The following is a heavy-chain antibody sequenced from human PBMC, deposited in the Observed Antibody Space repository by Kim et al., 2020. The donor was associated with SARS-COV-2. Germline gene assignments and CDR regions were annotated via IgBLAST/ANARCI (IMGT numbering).Heavy chain of an antibody. Sequence: QTLSLTCAISGGSVSGKSAGWNWIRQSPSRGLEWLGRTYYRSKWYNEYALSVKSRITINPDTSKNQFSLQLNSVTPEDTAVYYCARDGRSWYFDLWGRGTLVIVSS. V-gene: IGHV6-1*01. J-gene: IGHJ2*01. CDR3: ARDGRSWYFDL. CDR1: GGSVSGKSAG. CDR2: TYYRSKWYN.